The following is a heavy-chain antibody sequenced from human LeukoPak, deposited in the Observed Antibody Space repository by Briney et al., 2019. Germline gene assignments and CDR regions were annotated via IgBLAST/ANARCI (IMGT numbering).Heavy chain of an antibody. Sequence: GASLSLSCAASGFTFSSYAMSWVRQAPGKGLEWVSDISGSGGSTYYADSVKGRFTISRDNSKNTLYLQMNSMRAEDTAVYYCAKEGRVYLVGAKHPFDYWGQGTLVTVSS. CDR3: AKEGRVYLVGAKHPFDY. CDR1: GFTFSSYA. V-gene: IGHV3-23*01. CDR2: ISGSGGST. J-gene: IGHJ4*02. D-gene: IGHD1-26*01.